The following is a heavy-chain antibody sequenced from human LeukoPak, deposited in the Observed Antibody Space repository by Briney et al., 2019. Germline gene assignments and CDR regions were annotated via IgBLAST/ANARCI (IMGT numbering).Heavy chain of an antibody. CDR3: ARHLSGTAMAHYFDF. D-gene: IGHD5-18*01. CDR2: VYSSGST. V-gene: IGHV4-39*01. J-gene: IGHJ4*02. Sequence: SETLSLTCSVSGDSISSARNYWGWIRQSPGKGLEWLASVYSSGSTHSNPSLTSRVSISIDMSKNQFSLKLYSVTAPDAAIYYCARHLSGTAMAHYFDFWGQGTLVTVSS. CDR1: GDSISSARNY.